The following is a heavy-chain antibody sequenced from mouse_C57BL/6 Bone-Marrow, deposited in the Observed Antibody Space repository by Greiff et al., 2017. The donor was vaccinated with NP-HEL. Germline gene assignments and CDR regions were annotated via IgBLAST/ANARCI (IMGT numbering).Heavy chain of an antibody. CDR2: ISDGGSYT. CDR1: GFTFSSYA. J-gene: IGHJ2*01. Sequence: EVKLVESGGGLVKPGGSLKLSCAASGFTFSSYAMSWVRQTPEKRLEWVATISDGGSYTYYPDNVKGRFTISRDNAKNNLYLQMSHLKSEDTAMYYCAREDYYYGSSYDYWGQGTTLTVSS. V-gene: IGHV5-4*01. D-gene: IGHD1-1*01. CDR3: AREDYYYGSSYDY.